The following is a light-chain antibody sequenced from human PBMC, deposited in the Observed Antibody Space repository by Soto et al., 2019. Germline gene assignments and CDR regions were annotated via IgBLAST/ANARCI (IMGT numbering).Light chain of an antibody. J-gene: IGKJ1*01. Sequence: EIVLTQSPGTLSLSPGEGAPPSGRAGETIRGHHLAGYQQKSGQAPSLLIYGTSSRATGIPDRFSGSGSGTDFTLTISRLEPEDSAIYYCQQYVGWTFGQGTKVEIK. CDR3: QQYVGWT. CDR2: GTS. CDR1: ETIRGHH. V-gene: IGKV3-20*01.